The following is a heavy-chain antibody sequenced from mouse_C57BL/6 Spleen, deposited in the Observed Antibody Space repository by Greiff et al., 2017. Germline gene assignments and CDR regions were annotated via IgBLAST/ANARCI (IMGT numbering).Heavy chain of an antibody. J-gene: IGHJ2*01. CDR3: AREESGYDGFDY. Sequence: DVQLQESGPGLVKPSQSLSLTCSVTGYSITSGYYWYWIRQFPGNKLEWMGYISYDGSNNYNPSLKNRISITRDTSKNQFFLKLNSVTTEDTATYYCAREESGYDGFDYWGQGTTLTVSS. V-gene: IGHV3-6*01. CDR2: ISYDGSN. D-gene: IGHD2-2*01. CDR1: GYSITSGYY.